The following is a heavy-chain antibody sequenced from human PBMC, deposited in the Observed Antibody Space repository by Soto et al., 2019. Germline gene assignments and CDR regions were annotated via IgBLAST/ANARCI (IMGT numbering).Heavy chain of an antibody. V-gene: IGHV4-59*08. CDR2: IYYSGST. Sequence: SETLSLTCTVSGGSISSYYWSWIRQPPGKGLEWIGYIYYSGSTNYNPSLKSRVTISVDTSKNQFSLKLSSVTAADTAVYYCARHTKGPYYYYGMDVWGQGTTVTVSS. CDR3: ARHTKGPYYYYGMDV. J-gene: IGHJ6*02. CDR1: GGSISSYY. D-gene: IGHD3-3*01.